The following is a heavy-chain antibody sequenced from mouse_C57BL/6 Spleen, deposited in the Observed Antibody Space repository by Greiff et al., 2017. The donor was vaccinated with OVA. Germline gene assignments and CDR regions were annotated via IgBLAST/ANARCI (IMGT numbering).Heavy chain of an antibody. V-gene: IGHV5-17*01. Sequence: EVKLQESGGGLVKPGGSLKLSCAASGFTFSDYGMHWVRQAPEKGLEWVAYISSGSSTIYYADTVKGRFTISRDNAKNTLFLQMTRLRSEDTAMYYCARGVFAYWGQGTLVTVSA. CDR1: GFTFSDYG. CDR3: ARGVFAY. CDR2: ISSGSSTI. J-gene: IGHJ3*01.